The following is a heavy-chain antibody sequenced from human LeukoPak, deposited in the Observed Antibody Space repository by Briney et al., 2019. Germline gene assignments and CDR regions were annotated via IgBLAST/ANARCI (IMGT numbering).Heavy chain of an antibody. CDR1: GFTFSSYG. J-gene: IGHJ4*02. CDR3: AKDQDWLGHSPDY. CDR2: ISYDGSNK. Sequence: GGSLRLSCAASGFTFSSYGMHWVRQAPGEGLEWVAVISYDGSNKYYADSVKGRFTISRDNSKNTLYLQMNSLRAEDTAVYYCAKDQDWLGHSPDYWGQGTLVTVSS. D-gene: IGHD3-3*01. V-gene: IGHV3-30*18.